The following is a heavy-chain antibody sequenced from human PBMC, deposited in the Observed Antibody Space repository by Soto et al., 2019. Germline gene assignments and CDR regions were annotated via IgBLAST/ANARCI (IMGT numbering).Heavy chain of an antibody. D-gene: IGHD2-21*01. Sequence: ASETLSLTCTVSGGSINSAGHSWGWVRQSPGKGLEWIGYSYHSGSSYYNPSLQSRVTISVDRSKAQFYLTLTSVTAADTAVYYCATVVIPGTRHTDFDSRGQGVSVTVSS. V-gene: IGHV4-30-2*06. J-gene: IGHJ5*01. CDR3: ATVVIPGTRHTDFDS. CDR2: SYHSGSS. CDR1: GGSINSAGHS.